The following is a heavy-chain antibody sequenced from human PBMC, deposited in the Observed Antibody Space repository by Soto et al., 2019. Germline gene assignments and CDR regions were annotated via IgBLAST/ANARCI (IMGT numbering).Heavy chain of an antibody. Sequence: ADSGLALKDYTMHWVRQAPGKGLEWVAVISYDGSNKYYADSVKGRFTISRDNSKNTLYLQMDSLRAEDTAVYYCARTYDWGQGTLVSVS. CDR2: ISYDGSNK. D-gene: IGHD3-16*01. CDR3: ARTYD. CDR1: GLALKDYT. V-gene: IGHV3-30-3*01. J-gene: IGHJ4*02.